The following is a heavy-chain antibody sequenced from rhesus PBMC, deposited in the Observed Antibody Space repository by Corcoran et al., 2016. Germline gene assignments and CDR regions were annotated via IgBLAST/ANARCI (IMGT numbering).Heavy chain of an antibody. Sequence: QVQLQESGPGLVKPSEPLSLTCTDSGGSISGYYNWNWIRQSPGKGLEWIGAVYSISATPNYNPSLKSRVTISKDTSKNQFSLRRTSVTAADTAVYYCARQGYTDHLGGLDSWGQGVVVTVSS. J-gene: IGHJ6*01. CDR3: ARQGYTDHLGGLDS. CDR1: GGSISGYYN. D-gene: IGHD2-39*02. CDR2: VYSISATP. V-gene: IGHV4-143*01.